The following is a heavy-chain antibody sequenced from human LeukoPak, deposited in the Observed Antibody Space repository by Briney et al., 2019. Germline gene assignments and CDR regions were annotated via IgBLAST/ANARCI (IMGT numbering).Heavy chain of an antibody. CDR2: IYYSGST. CDR1: GGSISSSSYY. CDR3: ARREYYYGSGSYYK. Sequence: SETLSLTCTVSGGSISSSSYYWGWIRQPPGKGLEWIGSIYYSGSTYYNLSLKSRVTISVDTSKNQFSLKLSSVTAADTAVYYCARREYYYGSGSYYKWGQGTLVTVSS. D-gene: IGHD3-10*01. J-gene: IGHJ4*02. V-gene: IGHV4-39*01.